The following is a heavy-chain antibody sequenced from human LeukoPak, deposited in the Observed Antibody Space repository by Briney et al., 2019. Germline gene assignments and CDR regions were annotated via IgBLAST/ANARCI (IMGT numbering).Heavy chain of an antibody. CDR3: ARQGVYGDYRNNMDV. D-gene: IGHD4-17*01. V-gene: IGHV5-51*01. CDR2: ISPGDSDT. J-gene: IGHJ6*02. CDR1: GYRFTTYW. Sequence: GESLKISCKGSGYRFTTYWIGWVREIPGKGLEGMGIISPGDSDTRYSPSFQGQVTISADKSIPTACLQWSSLKASDTAMYYCARQGVYGDYRNNMDVWGQGTTVTVSS.